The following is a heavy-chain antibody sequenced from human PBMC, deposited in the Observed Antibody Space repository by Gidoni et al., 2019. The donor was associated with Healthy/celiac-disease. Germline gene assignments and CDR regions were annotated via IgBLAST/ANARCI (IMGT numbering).Heavy chain of an antibody. V-gene: IGHV4-31*03. J-gene: IGHJ3*02. CDR2: IYCSGST. CDR3: ARDLGYSSSWYLAFDI. CDR1: GGSISSGGYY. Sequence: QVQLQESGPGLVKPSQTLSLTCTVPGGSISSGGYYWSWIRQHPGKGLEWIGYIYCSGSTYYNPSLKSRVTISVDTSKNQFSLKLSSVTAADTAVYYCARDLGYSSSWYLAFDIWGQGTMVTVSS. D-gene: IGHD6-13*01.